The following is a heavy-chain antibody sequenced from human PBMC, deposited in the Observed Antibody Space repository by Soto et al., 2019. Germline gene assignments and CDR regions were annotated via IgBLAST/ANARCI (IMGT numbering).Heavy chain of an antibody. Sequence: SETLSLTCTVSGGSISSYYWSWIRQPPGKGLEWIGYIYYSGSTNYNPSLKSRVTITVDTSKNHFSLNLSSGTAADTSMYYCARSKAFLSACFDYGGQGTLVTVSS. CDR2: IYYSGST. CDR1: GGSISSYY. D-gene: IGHD1-26*01. V-gene: IGHV4-59*01. J-gene: IGHJ4*02. CDR3: ARSKAFLSACFDY.